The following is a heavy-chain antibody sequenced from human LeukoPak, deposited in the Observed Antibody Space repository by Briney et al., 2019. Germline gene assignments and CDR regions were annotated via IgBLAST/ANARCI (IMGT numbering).Heavy chain of an antibody. D-gene: IGHD1-26*01. Sequence: PSETLSLTCTVSGGSISSGSYYWSWIRQPAGKGLEWIGRIYTSGSTNYNPSLKSRVTISVDTSKNQFSLKLSSVTAADTAVYYCARGVGATGVLDYWGQGTLVTVSS. J-gene: IGHJ4*02. V-gene: IGHV4-61*02. CDR1: GGSISSGSYY. CDR3: ARGVGATGVLDY. CDR2: IYTSGST.